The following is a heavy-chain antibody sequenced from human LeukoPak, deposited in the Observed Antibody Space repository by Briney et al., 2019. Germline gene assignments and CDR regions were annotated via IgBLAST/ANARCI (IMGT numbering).Heavy chain of an antibody. CDR3: ASSTSGRVARQREGDY. CDR1: GFTFSSYA. D-gene: IGHD2-2*01. J-gene: IGHJ4*02. V-gene: IGHV3-23*01. Sequence: SGGSLRLSCAAAGFTFSSYAMSWVRQAPGKGLEWVSAISGSGGSTYYADSVKGRFTISRHNSKNTLYLQMNSLRAEDTAVYYCASSTSGRVARQREGDYWGQGTLVTVSS. CDR2: ISGSGGST.